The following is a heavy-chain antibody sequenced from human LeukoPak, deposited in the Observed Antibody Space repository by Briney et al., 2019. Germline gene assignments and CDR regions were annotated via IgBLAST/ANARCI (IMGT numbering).Heavy chain of an antibody. CDR1: GFTFSSYS. J-gene: IGHJ5*02. V-gene: IGHV3-21*01. CDR2: ISSSSSYI. Sequence: PGGSLRLSCAASGFTFSSYSMNWVRQAPGKGLEWVSSISSSSSYIYYADSVKGRFTISRDNAKNSLYLQMNSLRAEDTAVYYCAKPTMVRDRGHWFDPWGQGTLVTVSS. CDR3: AKPTMVRDRGHWFDP. D-gene: IGHD3-10*01.